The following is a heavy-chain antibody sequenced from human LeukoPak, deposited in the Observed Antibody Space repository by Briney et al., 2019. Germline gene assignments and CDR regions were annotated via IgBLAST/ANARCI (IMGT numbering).Heavy chain of an antibody. CDR3: AKRRYDMSGYFDY. CDR2: ITGCGAYT. D-gene: IGHD3-22*01. V-gene: IGHV3-23*01. Sequence: PGGSLRRSRSASAFTFSGYSMGWVPQAPGKGLEWVSAITGCGAYTDYADSVKGRFTISRDNSDNTLYLQMNSLRAEDTAVYYCAKRRYDMSGYFDYWGQGTLVTVSS. J-gene: IGHJ4*02. CDR1: AFTFSGYS.